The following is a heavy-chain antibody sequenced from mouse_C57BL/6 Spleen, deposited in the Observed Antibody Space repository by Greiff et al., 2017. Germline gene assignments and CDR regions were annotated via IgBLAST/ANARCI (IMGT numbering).Heavy chain of an antibody. CDR1: GFSFTSYA. V-gene: IGHV2-9-1*01. Sequence: VKLMESGPGLVAPSQSLSITCTASGFSFTSYAISWVRQPPGKGLEWLGVIWTGGGTKYTSSRSSRMSISKDNSKSQVFLKMNSLQTDDTARYYCARNPNFYSNYVYAMDYWGQGTSVTVSS. CDR2: IWTGGGT. J-gene: IGHJ4*01. D-gene: IGHD2-5*01. CDR3: ARNPNFYSNYVYAMDY.